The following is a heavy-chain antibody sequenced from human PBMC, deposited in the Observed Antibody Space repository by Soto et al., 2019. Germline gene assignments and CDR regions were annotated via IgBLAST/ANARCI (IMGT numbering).Heavy chain of an antibody. CDR2: INPNSGGT. V-gene: IGHV1-2*04. D-gene: IGHD3-10*01. CDR3: ARDPSGSGSYSFDY. J-gene: IGHJ4*02. Sequence: GASVKVSCKASGYTFTCHYMHWVRQAPGQGLEWMGWINPNSGGTNYAQKFQGWVTMTRDTSISTAYMELSRLRSDDTAVYYCARDPSGSGSYSFDYWGQGALVTVSS. CDR1: GYTFTCHY.